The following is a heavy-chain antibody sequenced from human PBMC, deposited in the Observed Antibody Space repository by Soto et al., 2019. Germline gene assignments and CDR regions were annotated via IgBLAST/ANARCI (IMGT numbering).Heavy chain of an antibody. CDR3: AKAYRSKTTVNWFDP. CDR1: GLPFSRHG. D-gene: IGHD4-4*01. CDR2: ISGSGSST. Sequence: PGGSLRLSCAASGLPFSRHGIHWVRQAPGKGLEWVSGISGSGSSTYYADSVKGRFIISRDNPKNTLYLQMNSLRAEDTAVYYCAKAYRSKTTVNWFDPWGQGTLVTVSS. J-gene: IGHJ5*02. V-gene: IGHV3-23*01.